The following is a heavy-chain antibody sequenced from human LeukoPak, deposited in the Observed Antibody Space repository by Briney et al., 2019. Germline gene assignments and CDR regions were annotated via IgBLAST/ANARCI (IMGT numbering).Heavy chain of an antibody. CDR1: GGSISSGSYY. Sequence: SETLSLTCTVSGGSISSGSYYWGWIRQPPGKGLEWIGSIYYSGSTYYNPSLKSRVTISVDTSKNQFSLKLSSVTAADTAVYYCARHRIVVVPAAYFDYWGQGTLVTVSS. J-gene: IGHJ4*02. CDR3: ARHRIVVVPAAYFDY. CDR2: IYYSGST. V-gene: IGHV4-39*01. D-gene: IGHD2-2*01.